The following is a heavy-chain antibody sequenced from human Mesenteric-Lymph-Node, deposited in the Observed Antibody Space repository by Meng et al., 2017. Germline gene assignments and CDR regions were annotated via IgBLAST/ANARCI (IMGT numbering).Heavy chain of an antibody. CDR2: TYYRSKYYN. CDR1: GDGVSSNSAA. J-gene: IGHJ4*02. Sequence: VRLPQSGPCLVNLSQPLSLTCAISGDGVSSNSAAWNWIRQSPSRGLEWLGRTYYRSKYYNDYALSVKSRITINPDTSKNQFSLQLNSVTPEDTAIYYCARDWGDVRGGFDFWGQGTLVTVSS. CDR3: ARDWGDVRGGFDF. V-gene: IGHV6-1*01. D-gene: IGHD3-10*02.